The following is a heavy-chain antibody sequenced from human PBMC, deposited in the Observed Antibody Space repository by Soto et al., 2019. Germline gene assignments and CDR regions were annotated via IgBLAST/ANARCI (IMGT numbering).Heavy chain of an antibody. CDR1: GFTFSSYA. CDR3: AQDMGYCISARCSPRSPYYGMDA. D-gene: IGHD2-2*01. V-gene: IGHV3-23*01. CDR2: ISGSGGST. Sequence: GGSLRLTCAASGFTFSSYAMSWVRQAPGKGLEWGSAISGSGGSTYYADSVKGRFTISRDNSKNTLYLQMNSLRAEDTAVYYFAQDMGYCISARCSPRSPYYGMDAWGQETTFPVSS. J-gene: IGHJ6*02.